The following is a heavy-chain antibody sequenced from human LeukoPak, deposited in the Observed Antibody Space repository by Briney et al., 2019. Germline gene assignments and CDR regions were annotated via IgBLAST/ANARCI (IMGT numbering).Heavy chain of an antibody. D-gene: IGHD2-21*01. V-gene: IGHV3-48*01. CDR3: AGDSLVGYYYMDV. CDR1: GFTFSSYS. J-gene: IGHJ6*03. Sequence: GGSPRLSCAASGFTFSSYSMNWVRQAPGKGLEWVSYISSSSSTIYYADSVKGRFTISRDNAKNSLYLQMNSLRAEDTAVYYCAGDSLVGYYYMDVWGKGTTVTVSS. CDR2: ISSSSSTI.